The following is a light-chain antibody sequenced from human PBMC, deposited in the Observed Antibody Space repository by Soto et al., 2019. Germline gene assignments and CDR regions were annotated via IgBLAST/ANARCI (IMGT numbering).Light chain of an antibody. CDR1: PGVSSSY. V-gene: IGKV3-20*01. J-gene: IGKJ4*01. CDR2: GIS. Sequence: ESVLTQSPGTLSLSPGERATLSFRASPGVSSSYLAWYQQRPGQAPRLLIYGISNRATGIPARFSGSGSGSDFTLTISRPEPEDFAVYYCQQYGSSLPITFGGDTNVEIK. CDR3: QQYGSSLPIT.